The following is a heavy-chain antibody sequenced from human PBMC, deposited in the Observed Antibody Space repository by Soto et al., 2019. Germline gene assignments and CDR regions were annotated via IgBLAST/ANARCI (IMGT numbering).Heavy chain of an antibody. CDR3: AMHSGYDYVFDY. CDR2: INPNNGDT. V-gene: IGHV1-2*02. D-gene: IGHD5-12*01. Sequence: ASVTVSCKASGCTFTSYGISWVRQAPGQGLEWMGWINPNNGDTNYAQKFQGRVSMTRHTSTSTAYMELSSLRFDDTAVYYCAMHSGYDYVFDYWGQGTLVTVYS. CDR1: GCTFTSYG. J-gene: IGHJ4*02.